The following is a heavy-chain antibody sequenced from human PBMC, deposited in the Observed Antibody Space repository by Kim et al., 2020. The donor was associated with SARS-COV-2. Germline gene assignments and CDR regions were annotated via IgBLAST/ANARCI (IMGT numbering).Heavy chain of an antibody. CDR3: ASSIAKNIYYYYGMDV. CDR2: ISSSSSYI. D-gene: IGHD6-6*01. Sequence: GGSLRLSCAASGFTFSSYSMNWVRQAPGKGLEWVSSISSSSSYIYYADSVKGRFTISRDNAKNSLYLQMNSLRAEDTAVYYCASSIAKNIYYYYGMDVWGQGTTVTVSS. CDR1: GFTFSSYS. V-gene: IGHV3-21*01. J-gene: IGHJ6*02.